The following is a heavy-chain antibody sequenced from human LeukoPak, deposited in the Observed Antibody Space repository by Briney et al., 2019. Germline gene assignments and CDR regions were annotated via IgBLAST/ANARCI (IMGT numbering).Heavy chain of an antibody. CDR1: EFTFSSYD. J-gene: IGHJ4*02. D-gene: IGHD3-16*01. Sequence: PGGSLRLSCAASEFTFSSYDIIWVRQAPGKGLEWVSWITGSGGAVKYTDSVKGRFTISRDNAKESVYLQMNSLRVEDTADYCARNGGGLDYWGQGTLVTVSS. V-gene: IGHV3-48*03. CDR3: ARNGGGLDY. CDR2: ITGSGGAV.